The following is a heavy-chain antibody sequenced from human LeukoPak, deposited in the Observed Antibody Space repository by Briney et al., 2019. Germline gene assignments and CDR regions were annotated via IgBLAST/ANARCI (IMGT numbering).Heavy chain of an antibody. D-gene: IGHD6-13*01. V-gene: IGHV3-43*02. CDR3: VKDIGYSSSWYVDY. CDR2: ISGDGGST. J-gene: IGHJ4*02. Sequence: GSLRLSCAVSGFIFDNYVMHWVRQAPGKGLEWVSLISGDGGSTYYADSVKGRFTISRDNSRNSLYLQMNSLRTEGTALYYCVKDIGYSSSWYVDYWGQGTLVTVFS. CDR1: GFIFDNYV.